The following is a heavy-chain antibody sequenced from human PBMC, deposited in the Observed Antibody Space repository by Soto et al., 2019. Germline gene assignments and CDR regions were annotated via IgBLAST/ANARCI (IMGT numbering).Heavy chain of an antibody. Sequence: GSLRLSCAASGSIFSDHYMDWVRQAPGKGLEWASSISSSSSYIYYADSVKGRFTISRDNAKNSLYLQMNSLRAEDTAVYYCARFYCSSTSCYNRYYYYYGMDVWGQGTTVTVSS. J-gene: IGHJ6*02. CDR2: ISSSSSYI. D-gene: IGHD2-2*01. CDR3: ARFYCSSTSCYNRYYYYYGMDV. V-gene: IGHV3-21*01. CDR1: GSIFSDHY.